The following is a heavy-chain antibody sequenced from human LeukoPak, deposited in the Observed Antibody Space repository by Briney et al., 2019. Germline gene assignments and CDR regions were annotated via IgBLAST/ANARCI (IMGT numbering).Heavy chain of an antibody. CDR3: ARDPDSSGWYLGYYFDY. CDR1: GGTFSSYA. CDR2: ITPILGIA. Sequence: SVKVSCKASGGTFSSYAISWVRQAPGQGLEWMGRITPILGIANYAQKFQGRVTITADKSTSTAYMELSSLRSEDTAVYYCARDPDSSGWYLGYYFDYWGQGTLVTVSS. D-gene: IGHD6-19*01. J-gene: IGHJ4*02. V-gene: IGHV1-69*04.